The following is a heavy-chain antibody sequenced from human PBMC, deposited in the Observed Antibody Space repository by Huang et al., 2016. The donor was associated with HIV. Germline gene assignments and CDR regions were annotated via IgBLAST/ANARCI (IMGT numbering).Heavy chain of an antibody. CDR2: FGPEDGET. Sequence: QVQLVQSGAEVKKPGASVKVSCKVSGYTLTELSMHWVRQAPGKGLEWMGGFGPEDGETIYAQKFQGRCTMTEDTSTDTAYMELSSLRSEDTAVYYCATDLGFSGSYVYWGQGTLVTVSS. CDR1: GYTLTELS. D-gene: IGHD1-26*01. V-gene: IGHV1-24*01. CDR3: ATDLGFSGSYVY. J-gene: IGHJ4*02.